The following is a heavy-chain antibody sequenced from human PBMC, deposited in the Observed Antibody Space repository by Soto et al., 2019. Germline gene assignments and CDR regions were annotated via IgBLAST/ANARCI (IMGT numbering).Heavy chain of an antibody. Sequence: EVQLVASGGGLVHLGGSLRLSCGASGFTFSSYHMNWVRQAPGKGLEWVSYISSSTSSISYADSVKGRFTISRDNAKKSLYLQMNTLRVEDTAVYYCARDPFSSSWPDADYWGQGTLFTVSS. CDR3: ARDPFSSSWPDADY. CDR2: ISSSTSSI. V-gene: IGHV3-48*01. J-gene: IGHJ4*02. D-gene: IGHD6-13*01. CDR1: GFTFSSYH.